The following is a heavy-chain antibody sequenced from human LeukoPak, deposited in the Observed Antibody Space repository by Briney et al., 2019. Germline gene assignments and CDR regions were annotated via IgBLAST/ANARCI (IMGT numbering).Heavy chain of an antibody. CDR3: ARGDCSGGNCHFDY. CDR1: GYSFTAYW. J-gene: IGHJ4*02. D-gene: IGHD2-15*01. CDR2: IAPGDSDT. Sequence: GESLKISCKGSGYSFTAYWIVWVRQMPGKVLEFMEIIAPGDSDTRYNPAFQGQITISADKSISTAYLQWSSLKASDTAMYYCARGDCSGGNCHFDYWGQGTLVTVSS. V-gene: IGHV5-51*01.